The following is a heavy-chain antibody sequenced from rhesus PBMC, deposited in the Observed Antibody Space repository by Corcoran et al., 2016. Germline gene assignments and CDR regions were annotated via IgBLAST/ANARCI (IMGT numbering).Heavy chain of an antibody. CDR3: ARETYSGRAFDY. V-gene: IGHV4S7*01. J-gene: IGHJ4*01. CDR1: GGSITGYSL. Sequence: QVQLQESGPGVVKPSETLSLTCAVSGGSITGYSLWSWIRPPPGKGMVWFGYFYCGRGSTSYNPSLKSRVIISIDTSKNQFSLKLSSVTAADTAVYYCARETYSGRAFDYWGQGVLVTVSS. D-gene: IGHD6-25*01. CDR2: FYCGRGST.